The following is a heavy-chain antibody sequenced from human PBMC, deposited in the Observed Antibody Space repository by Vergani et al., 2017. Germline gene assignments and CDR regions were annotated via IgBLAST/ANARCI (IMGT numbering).Heavy chain of an antibody. Sequence: EVQLLESGGNLVQPGGSLRLSCAASGFTFTNFAMTWVRQAPGEGLEWVSGISGSGGFTYYADSVKGRFTISRDNSKNTMFLQMNNLSAEDTAVSYCAGGYCTNSRCRDKVDSWGQGTLVTVSP. J-gene: IGHJ4*02. CDR1: GFTFTNFA. CDR2: ISGSGGFT. CDR3: AGGYCTNSRCRDKVDS. D-gene: IGHD2-8*01. V-gene: IGHV3-23*01.